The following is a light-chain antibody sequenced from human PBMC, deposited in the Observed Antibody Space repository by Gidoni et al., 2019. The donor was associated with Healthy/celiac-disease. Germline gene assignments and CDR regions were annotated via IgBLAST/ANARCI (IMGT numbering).Light chain of an antibody. CDR3: QQNGSSLLT. J-gene: IGKJ4*01. V-gene: IGKV3-20*01. CDR2: GAS. CDR1: QSVSSSY. Sequence: EIALTQSPGTLSLSPGERATLSCRASQSVSSSYLAWYQQKPGQAPRLLIYGASSRATGIPDRFSGSWSGTDFTLTISRLEPEDFAEYCCQQNGSSLLTFGGGTKVEIK.